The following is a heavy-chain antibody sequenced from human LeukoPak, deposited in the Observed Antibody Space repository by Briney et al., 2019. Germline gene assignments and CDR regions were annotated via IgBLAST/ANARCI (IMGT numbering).Heavy chain of an antibody. V-gene: IGHV3-48*03. D-gene: IGHD2-15*01. CDR3: ARGRNTSAFAFLDY. CDR2: IDSSGCII. Sequence: PGGSLRLSCTASGFTFSSYGMNWVRQAPGKGLEWVSYIDSSGCIIYDADSVKGRFNISRDNAKNSLYLQLNILRAEDSAVYFCARGRNTSAFAFLDYWGPGTLVTISS. J-gene: IGHJ4*02. CDR1: GFTFSSYG.